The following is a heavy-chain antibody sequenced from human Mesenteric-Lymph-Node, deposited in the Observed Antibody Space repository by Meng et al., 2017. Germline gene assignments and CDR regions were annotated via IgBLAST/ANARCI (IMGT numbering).Heavy chain of an antibody. CDR1: GFTFSSYS. CDR3: ARTYYYNSSGYYSG. CDR2: ISSSSSYI. D-gene: IGHD3-22*01. J-gene: IGHJ4*02. V-gene: IGHV3-21*01. Sequence: GESLKISCAASGFTFSSYSMNWVRQAPGKGLEWVSTISSSSSYIYYADSVKGRFTISRDNAKNSLYLQMNSLRAEDTAVYYCARTYYYNSSGYYSGWGQGTLVTVSS.